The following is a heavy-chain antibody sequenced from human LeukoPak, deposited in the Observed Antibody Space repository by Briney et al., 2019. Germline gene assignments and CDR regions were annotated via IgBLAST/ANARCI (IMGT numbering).Heavy chain of an antibody. CDR2: ISYDGSNK. Sequence: GGSLRLSCAASGFTFSSYAMHWVCQAPGKGLEWVAVISYDGSNKYYADSVKGRFTISRDNSKNTLYLQMNSLRAEDTAVYYCARWRELSRGMDVWGKGTTVTVSS. CDR1: GFTFSSYA. J-gene: IGHJ6*04. V-gene: IGHV3-30*04. D-gene: IGHD3-16*02. CDR3: ARWRELSRGMDV.